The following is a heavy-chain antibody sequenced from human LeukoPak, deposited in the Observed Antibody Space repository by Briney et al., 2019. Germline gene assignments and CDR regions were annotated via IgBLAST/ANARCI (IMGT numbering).Heavy chain of an antibody. V-gene: IGHV4-59*11. J-gene: IGHJ4*02. CDR3: ARGSITGPYYFDY. D-gene: IGHD1-20*01. Sequence: PSETLSLTCTASGGSISSHYWSWIRQPPGKGLEWIGYIYYSGSTNYNPSLKSRVTISVDTSKNQFSLKLSSVTAADTAVYCCARGSITGPYYFDYWGQGTLVTVSS. CDR1: GGSISSHY. CDR2: IYYSGST.